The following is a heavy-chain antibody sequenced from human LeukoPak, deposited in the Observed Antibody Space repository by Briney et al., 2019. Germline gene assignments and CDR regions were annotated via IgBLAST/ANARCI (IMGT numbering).Heavy chain of an antibody. CDR3: ARESHSSSGYDY. Sequence: ASVKGSCTASGYTFTGYYMHWVRQAPGQGLEWMGWINPNSGGTNYAQKFPGWVTMTRDTSISTAYMELSRLRSDDTAVYYCARESHSSSGYDYWGQGTLVTVSS. V-gene: IGHV1-2*04. CDR2: INPNSGGT. CDR1: GYTFTGYY. D-gene: IGHD6-13*01. J-gene: IGHJ4*02.